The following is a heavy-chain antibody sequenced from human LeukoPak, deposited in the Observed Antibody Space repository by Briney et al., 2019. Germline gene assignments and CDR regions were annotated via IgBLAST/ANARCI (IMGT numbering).Heavy chain of an antibody. CDR2: IKQDGSEK. Sequence: GGSLRLSGAASGFTFSSYWMSWVRQAPGKGLEWVANIKQDGSEKYYVDSVKGRFTISRDNAKNSLYLQMNSLRAVDTAVYYCEAAGKEVDYWGQGTLVTVSS. CDR3: EAAGKEVDY. V-gene: IGHV3-7*03. J-gene: IGHJ4*02. CDR1: GFTFSSYW. D-gene: IGHD6-13*01.